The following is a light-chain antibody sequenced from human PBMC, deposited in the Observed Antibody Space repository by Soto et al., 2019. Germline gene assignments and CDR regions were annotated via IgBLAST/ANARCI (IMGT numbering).Light chain of an antibody. J-gene: IGLJ1*01. Sequence: QSALTQPASVSGSPGQSITISCTGTISDVGGYNYVSWYQQHPGKAPKLMIFDVSNRPSGVSNRFSGSKSGYTASLTISGLQAEDEGDYYCSSYTSSSTYVFGTGTKVTVL. CDR3: SSYTSSSTYV. CDR2: DVS. CDR1: ISDVGGYNY. V-gene: IGLV2-14*03.